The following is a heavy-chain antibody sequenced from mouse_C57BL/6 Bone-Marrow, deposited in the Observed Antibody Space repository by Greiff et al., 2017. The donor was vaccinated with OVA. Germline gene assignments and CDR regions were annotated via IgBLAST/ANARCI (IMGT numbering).Heavy chain of an antibody. CDR1: GFSLSTFGMG. V-gene: IGHV8-8*01. CDR3: ARIAEGYYDYDRGFCYAMDY. J-gene: IGHJ4*01. D-gene: IGHD2-4*01. Sequence: QVTLKVSGPGILQPSQTLSLTCSFSGFSLSTFGMGVGWIRQPSGKGLEWLAHIWWDDDKYYNPALKSRLTISKDTSKNQVFLKIANVDTADTATYYCARIAEGYYDYDRGFCYAMDYWGQGTSVTVSS. CDR2: IWWDDDK.